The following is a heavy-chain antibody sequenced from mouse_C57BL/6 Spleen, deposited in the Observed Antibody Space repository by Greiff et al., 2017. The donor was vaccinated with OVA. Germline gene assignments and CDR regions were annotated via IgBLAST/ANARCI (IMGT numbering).Heavy chain of an antibody. D-gene: IGHD1-1*01. CDR3: ARETNYDYAMDY. Sequence: VQLKESGPGLVKPSQSLSLTCSVTGYSITSGYYWNWIRQLPGNKLEWMGYISYDGSNNYNPSFKNRITITRDTSKNQFFLKLNSVTTEATATYYCARETNYDYAMDYWGQGTSVTVSS. CDR1: GYSITSGYY. J-gene: IGHJ4*01. V-gene: IGHV3-6*01. CDR2: ISYDGSN.